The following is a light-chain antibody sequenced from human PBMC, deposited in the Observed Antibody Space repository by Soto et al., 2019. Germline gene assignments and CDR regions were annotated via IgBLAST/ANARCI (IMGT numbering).Light chain of an antibody. CDR2: KAS. CDR3: QQSYNSPQT. CDR1: QTISSW. Sequence: DIQMTQSPSTLSGSVGDRVTITCRASQTISSWLAWYQQKPGKAPKLLIYKASTLKSGVPSRFSGSGSGTEFTLTISSLQPDDFATYSCQQSYNSPQTFGRGTKVDNK. J-gene: IGKJ1*01. V-gene: IGKV1-5*03.